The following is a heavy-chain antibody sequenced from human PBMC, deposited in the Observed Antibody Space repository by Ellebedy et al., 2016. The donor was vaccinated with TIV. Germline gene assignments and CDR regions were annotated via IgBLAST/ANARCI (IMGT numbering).Heavy chain of an antibody. Sequence: PGGSLRLSCAASGFTFSDYYMSWMRQAPGKGLEWVSHISSSGSTIYYADSVKGRFTISRDNAKHSLYLQMNSLRAEDTAVYYCARVGGSGWYYPFDIWGRGTMLTVSS. CDR1: GFTFSDYY. CDR2: ISSSGSTI. J-gene: IGHJ3*02. D-gene: IGHD6-19*01. V-gene: IGHV3-11*01. CDR3: ARVGGSGWYYPFDI.